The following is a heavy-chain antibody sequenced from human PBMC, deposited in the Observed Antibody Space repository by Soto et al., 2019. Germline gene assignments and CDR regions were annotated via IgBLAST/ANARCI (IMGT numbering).Heavy chain of an antibody. V-gene: IGHV4-31*03. D-gene: IGHD6-6*01. Sequence: PSETLSLTCTVSGGSISSGGYYWSWIRQHPGKGLEWIGYIYYRGSTYYNPSLKSRVTISVDTSKNQFSLNLSSVTAADTAVYYCARAGHSSSSEGANWFDPWGQGTLVTVSS. CDR3: ARAGHSSSSEGANWFDP. CDR2: IYYRGST. CDR1: GGSISSGGYY. J-gene: IGHJ5*02.